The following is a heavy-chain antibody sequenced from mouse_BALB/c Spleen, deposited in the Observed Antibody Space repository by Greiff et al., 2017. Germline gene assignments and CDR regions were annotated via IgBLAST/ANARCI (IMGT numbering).Heavy chain of an antibody. CDR2: IDPANGNT. D-gene: IGHD2-3*01. V-gene: IGHV14-3*02. CDR1: GFNIKDTY. Sequence: VQLKESGAELVKPGASVKLSCTASGFNIKDTYMHWVKQRPEQGLEWIGRIDPANGNTKYDPKFQGKATITADTSSNTAYLQLSSLTSEDTAVYYCAYDGYYLAWFAYWGQGTLVTVSA. CDR3: AYDGYYLAWFAY. J-gene: IGHJ3*01.